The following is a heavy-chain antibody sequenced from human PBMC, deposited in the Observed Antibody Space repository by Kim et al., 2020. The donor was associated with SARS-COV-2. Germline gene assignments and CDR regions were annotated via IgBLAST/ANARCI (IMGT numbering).Heavy chain of an antibody. D-gene: IGHD3-22*01. CDR2: IHPRDSDT. Sequence: GESLKISCKGSGYSFTNYWIGWVRQMPGKGLEWMGIIHPRDSDTKYSPSFQGQVTISADKSISTAYLQWSSLKASDTAMYYCARLREYYDFAKDWGQGTLVTVSS. CDR3: ARLREYYDFAKD. J-gene: IGHJ4*02. V-gene: IGHV5-51*01. CDR1: GYSFTNYW.